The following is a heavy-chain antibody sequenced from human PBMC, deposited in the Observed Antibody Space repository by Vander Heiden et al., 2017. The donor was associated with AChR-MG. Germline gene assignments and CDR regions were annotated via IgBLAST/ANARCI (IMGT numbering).Heavy chain of an antibody. CDR1: GYSFTSYW. CDR2: IDPSDSYT. D-gene: IGHD2-2*01. Sequence: EVQLVQSGAEVKKPGESLRISCKGSGYSFTSYWIRWVRQMPGKGLEWMGRIDPSDSYTNYSPSFQGHVTISADKSISTAYLQWSSLKASDTAMYYCAVLGYCSSTSCPSLNGMDVWGQGTTVTVSS. V-gene: IGHV5-10-1*03. J-gene: IGHJ6*02. CDR3: AVLGYCSSTSCPSLNGMDV.